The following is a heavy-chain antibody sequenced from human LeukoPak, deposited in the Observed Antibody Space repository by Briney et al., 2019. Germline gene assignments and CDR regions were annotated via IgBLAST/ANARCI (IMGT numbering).Heavy chain of an antibody. Sequence: GGSLRLSCAASGFTFSSYWMSWVRQAPGKGLEWVANINQDGSEKYYVDSVKGRFTISRDNAKNSLYLQMNSLRAEDTAVYYCAREPPYYYDSSGPLDVWGKGTTVTVSS. CDR3: AREPPYYYDSSGPLDV. V-gene: IGHV3-7*01. CDR1: GFTFSSYW. D-gene: IGHD3-22*01. J-gene: IGHJ6*04. CDR2: INQDGSEK.